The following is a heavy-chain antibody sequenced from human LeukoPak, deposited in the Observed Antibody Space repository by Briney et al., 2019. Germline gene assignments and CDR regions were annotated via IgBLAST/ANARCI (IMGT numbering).Heavy chain of an antibody. CDR2: IIPILGIA. Sequence: SVKVSCKASGGTFSSYAISWVRQAPGQGLEWMGRIIPILGIANYAQKFQGRVTITADKSTSTTYMELSSLRSDDTAVYYCARIKWSAANDWGQGTLVTVSS. V-gene: IGHV1-69*04. J-gene: IGHJ4*02. CDR3: ARIKWSAAND. CDR1: GGTFSSYA. D-gene: IGHD6-13*01.